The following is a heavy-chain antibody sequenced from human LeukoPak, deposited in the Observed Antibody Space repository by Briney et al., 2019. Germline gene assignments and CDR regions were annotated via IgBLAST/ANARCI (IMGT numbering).Heavy chain of an antibody. V-gene: IGHV1-69*13. CDR1: GGSFTTYT. CDR3: ARDEGGITFAP. J-gene: IGHJ4*02. Sequence: SVKVSCKASGGSFTTYTVSWVRQAPGQGLEWMGGIIPIFGASNYAQKFKGRVTVTADESTSTVYMDLSGLKSEDTAVYYCARDEGGITFAPWGQGTLVTVSS. D-gene: IGHD2/OR15-2a*01. CDR2: IIPIFGAS.